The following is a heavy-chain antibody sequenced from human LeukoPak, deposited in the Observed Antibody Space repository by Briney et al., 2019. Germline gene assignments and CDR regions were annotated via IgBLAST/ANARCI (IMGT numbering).Heavy chain of an antibody. J-gene: IGHJ4*02. CDR1: GGSISSYY. V-gene: IGHV4-59*12. D-gene: IGHD3-22*01. Sequence: PSETLSLTCTVSGGSISSYYWSWIRQPPGKGLEWIGYIYYSGSTNYNPSLKSRVTISVDTSKNQFSLKLSSVTAADTAVYYCARGDRHTYDRRPLGYWGQGTLVTVSS. CDR3: ARGDRHTYDRRPLGY. CDR2: IYYSGST.